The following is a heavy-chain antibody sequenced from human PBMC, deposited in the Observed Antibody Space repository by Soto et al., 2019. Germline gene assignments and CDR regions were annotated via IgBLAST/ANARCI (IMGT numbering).Heavy chain of an antibody. CDR3: VRLMTAVTTFGMDV. CDR1: GFSLITTGSG. D-gene: IGHD4-17*01. J-gene: IGHJ6*02. CDR2: IYWDDDK. Sequence: QITLKESGPPLVEPTQTLTLTCTFSGFSLITTGSGVAWIRQPPGKALEWLALIYWDDDKRYSPSLKSRLTITKDTSKNQVVLTMTNMDPVDTGTYLCVRLMTAVTTFGMDVWGQGTAVTVSS. V-gene: IGHV2-5*04.